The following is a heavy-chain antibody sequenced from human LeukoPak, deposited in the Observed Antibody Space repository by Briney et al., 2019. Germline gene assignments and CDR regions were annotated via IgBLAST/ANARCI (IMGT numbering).Heavy chain of an antibody. V-gene: IGHV4-59*08. CDR2: IYYSGST. D-gene: IGHD6-13*01. CDR3: ARHPGIAAAGNDY. Sequence: PSETLSLTCTVSGESISSYYWSWIRQPPGKGLEWIGYIYYSGSTNYNPSLKSRVTISVDTSKNQFSLKLSSVTAADTAVYYCARHPGIAAAGNDYWGQGTLVTVSS. J-gene: IGHJ4*02. CDR1: GESISSYY.